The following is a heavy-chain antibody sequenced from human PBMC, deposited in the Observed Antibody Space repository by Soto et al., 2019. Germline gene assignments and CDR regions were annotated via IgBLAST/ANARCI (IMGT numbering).Heavy chain of an antibody. CDR3: AGRRDGSGSIDY. J-gene: IGHJ4*02. V-gene: IGHV4-4*02. CDR1: GGSISSSNW. Sequence: PSETLSLTCAVSGGSISSSNWWSWVRQPPGKGLEWIGEIYHSGSTKYNPSLKSRVTISVDKSKNQFSVKLSSVTAADTAVYYCAGRRDGSGSIDYWGQGTLVIVPS. D-gene: IGHD3-10*01. CDR2: IYHSGST.